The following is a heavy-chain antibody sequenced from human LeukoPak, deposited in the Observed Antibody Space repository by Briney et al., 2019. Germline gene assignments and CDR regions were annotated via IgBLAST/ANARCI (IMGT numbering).Heavy chain of an antibody. J-gene: IGHJ6*03. CDR3: ARTTEGGYTYGYFYYYYMDV. CDR2: IYHSGST. D-gene: IGHD5-18*01. V-gene: IGHV4-39*07. Sequence: SETLSLTCTVSGGSISSSSYYWGWIRQPPGKGLEWIGNIYHSGSTYYNPSLKSRVTISIDTSKNQFSLKLTSVTAADTAVYYCARTTEGGYTYGYFYYYYMDVWGKGTTVTISS. CDR1: GGSISSSSYY.